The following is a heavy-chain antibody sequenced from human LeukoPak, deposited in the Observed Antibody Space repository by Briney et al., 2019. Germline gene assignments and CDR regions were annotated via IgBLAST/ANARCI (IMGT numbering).Heavy chain of an antibody. D-gene: IGHD5-24*01. CDR3: ARAGRWLQFMVF. Sequence: SENLSLTCAVYGGSFSGYYWSWIRQPPGKGLEWIGEINHSGSTNYNPSLKRRVTISVDTSKNQFSLKLSSVPAADTAVYYCARAGRWLQFMVFWGQGTMVTVSS. CDR1: GGSFSGYY. CDR2: INHSGST. J-gene: IGHJ3*01. V-gene: IGHV4-34*01.